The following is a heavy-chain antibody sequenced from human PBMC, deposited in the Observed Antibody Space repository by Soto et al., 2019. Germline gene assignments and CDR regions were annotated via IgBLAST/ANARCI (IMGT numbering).Heavy chain of an antibody. V-gene: IGHV3-23*01. CDR1: GFPFSNYA. CDR2: ISGGGGGT. J-gene: IGHJ4*02. CDR3: ARNSRATVAGAPDY. D-gene: IGHD6-19*01. Sequence: GGSLRLSCAASGFPFSNYALNWVRHAPGKGLEWVSGISGGGGGTHYTDSVKGRFTISRDNSKNTLYLQINSLRVEDTAVFYCARNSRATVAGAPDYWGQGTLVTVS.